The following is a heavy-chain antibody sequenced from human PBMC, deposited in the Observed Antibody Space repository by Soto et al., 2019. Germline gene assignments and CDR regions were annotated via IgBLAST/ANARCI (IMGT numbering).Heavy chain of an antibody. V-gene: IGHV3-23*01. CDR1: GFTFSSYA. J-gene: IGHJ6*02. D-gene: IGHD5-18*01. Sequence: PGGSLRLSCAASGFTFSSYAMSWVRQAPGKGLEWVSAISGSGGSTYYADSVKGRFTISRDNSKNTLYLQMNSLRAEDTAVYYCAKIAGGYSYGFLDLYYYYGMDVWGQGTTVTVSS. CDR3: AKIAGGYSYGFLDLYYYYGMDV. CDR2: ISGSGGST.